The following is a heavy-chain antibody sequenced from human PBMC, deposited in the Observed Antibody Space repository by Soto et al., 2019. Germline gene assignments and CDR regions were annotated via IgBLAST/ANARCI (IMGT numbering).Heavy chain of an antibody. D-gene: IGHD1-20*01. J-gene: IGHJ2*01. V-gene: IGHV1-2*04. Sequence: GASVKVSCKASGYTFTGYYMHWVRQAPGQGLEWMGWINPNSGGTNYAQKFQGWVTMTRDTSISTAYMELSRLRSDDTAVYYCARAGYLTGTPVWYFDLWGRGTLVTVSS. CDR3: ARAGYLTGTPVWYFDL. CDR2: INPNSGGT. CDR1: GYTFTGYY.